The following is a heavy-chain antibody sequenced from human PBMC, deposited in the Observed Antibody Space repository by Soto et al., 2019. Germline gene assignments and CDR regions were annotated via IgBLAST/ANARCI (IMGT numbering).Heavy chain of an antibody. CDR1: GGSISSGGYY. D-gene: IGHD6-6*01. Sequence: ASETLSLTCTVSGGSISSGGYYWSWIRQHPGKGLEWIGYIYYSGSTYYNPSLKSRVTISVDTSKNQFSLKLSSVTAADTAVYYCARDSDPYSSSSMGNDLYYYYGMDVWGQGTTVTVS. J-gene: IGHJ6*02. V-gene: IGHV4-31*03. CDR2: IYYSGST. CDR3: ARDSDPYSSSSMGNDLYYYYGMDV.